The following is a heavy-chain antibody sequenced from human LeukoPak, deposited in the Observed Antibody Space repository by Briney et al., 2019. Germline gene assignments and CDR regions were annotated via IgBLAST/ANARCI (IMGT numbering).Heavy chain of an antibody. V-gene: IGHV1-69*13. CDR1: GYTFTSYD. J-gene: IGHJ4*02. CDR2: IIPIFGTA. D-gene: IGHD5-12*01. Sequence: GASVKVSCKASGYTFTSYDINWVRQATGQGLEWMGGIIPIFGTANYAQKFQGRVTITADESTSTAYMELSSLRSEDTAVYYCATYSGYDLHYFDYWGQGTLVTVSS. CDR3: ATYSGYDLHYFDY.